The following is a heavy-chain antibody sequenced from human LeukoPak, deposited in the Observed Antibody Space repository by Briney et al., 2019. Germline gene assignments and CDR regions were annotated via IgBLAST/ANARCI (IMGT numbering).Heavy chain of an antibody. J-gene: IGHJ4*02. V-gene: IGHV4-38-2*02. Sequence: SETLSLTCTVSGYSISSGYYWGWIRQPPGKGLEWIGSIYHSGSTYYNPPLKSRVTISVDTSKNQFSLKLSSVTAADTAVYYCARSELLWFGGVNSGFDYWGQGTLVTVSS. CDR2: IYHSGST. CDR1: GYSISSGYY. CDR3: ARSELLWFGGVNSGFDY. D-gene: IGHD3-10*01.